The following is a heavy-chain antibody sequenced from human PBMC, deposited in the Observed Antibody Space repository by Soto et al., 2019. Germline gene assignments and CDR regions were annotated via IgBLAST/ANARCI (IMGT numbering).Heavy chain of an antibody. CDR1: GFTFSSYA. J-gene: IGHJ6*02. V-gene: IGHV3-23*01. Sequence: EVQLLESGGGLVQPGGSLRLSCAASGFTFSSYARSWVRQAPGKGLEWVSAISGSGGSTYYADSVKGRFTISRDNSKNTLYLQMNSLRAEDTAVYYCAAMSREYYYYGMDVWGQGTTVTVSS. D-gene: IGHD1-26*01. CDR3: AAMSREYYYYGMDV. CDR2: ISGSGGST.